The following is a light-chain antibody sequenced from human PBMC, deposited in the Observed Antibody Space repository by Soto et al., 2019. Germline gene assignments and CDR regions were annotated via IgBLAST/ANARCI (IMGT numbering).Light chain of an antibody. CDR2: AAS. CDR1: QCINTY. CDR3: QQSYSALRT. Sequence: DIQMDHSPSSLSASVGDRVTITCRTSQCINTYLNWYQQKPGRAHTLLIYAASTLNSGVPPRFVGSGSGTEFTLSISSLQTDDFAAYYCQQSYSALRTFGQGTKVEI. V-gene: IGKV1-39*01. J-gene: IGKJ1*01.